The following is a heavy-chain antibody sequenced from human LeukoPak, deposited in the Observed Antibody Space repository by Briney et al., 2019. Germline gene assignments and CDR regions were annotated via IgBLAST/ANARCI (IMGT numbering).Heavy chain of an antibody. Sequence: GGSLRLSCTPSGLPYGEYAMSWVRQATGKALECVGFIRSKAYGGTTEHAASVKGRFTISRGDFKSFADLQMNSLKTEDTAVYYWTRGLGVYWGQGTLVTVSS. CDR3: TRGLGVY. D-gene: IGHD3-16*01. CDR2: IRSKAYGGTT. J-gene: IGHJ4*02. V-gene: IGHV3-49*04. CDR1: GLPYGEYA.